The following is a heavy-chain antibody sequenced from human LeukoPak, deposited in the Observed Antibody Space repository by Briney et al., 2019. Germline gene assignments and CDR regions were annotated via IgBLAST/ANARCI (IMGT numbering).Heavy chain of an antibody. D-gene: IGHD2-15*01. Sequence: GGSLRLSCAASGFTVSTNYMNWVRQAPGKGLEWVSAISGSGGSTYYADSVKGRFTISRDNSKNTLYLQMNSLRAEDTAVYYCAKDELLPTNWFDPWGQGTLVTVSS. V-gene: IGHV3-23*01. CDR3: AKDELLPTNWFDP. CDR1: GFTVSTNY. CDR2: ISGSGGST. J-gene: IGHJ5*02.